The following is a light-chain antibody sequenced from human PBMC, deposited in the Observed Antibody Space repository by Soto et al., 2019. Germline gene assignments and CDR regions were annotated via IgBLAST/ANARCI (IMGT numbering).Light chain of an antibody. V-gene: IGLV2-14*03. CDR3: LSYTSSGTMI. CDR1: SSDVGGYKY. J-gene: IGLJ2*01. Sequence: QSALTQPASVSGSPGQSITISCTGTSSDVGGYKYVSWYQQHPGKAPKLMIYAVSNRPSGVSNRLSGSKSGNTASLTISGLQAEDEADYYCLSYTSSGTMIFGGGTKVTVL. CDR2: AVS.